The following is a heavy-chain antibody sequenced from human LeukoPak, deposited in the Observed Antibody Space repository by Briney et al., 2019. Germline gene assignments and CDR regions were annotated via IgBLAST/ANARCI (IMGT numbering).Heavy chain of an antibody. J-gene: IGHJ5*02. V-gene: IGHV1-2*02. CDR2: INPNSGGT. CDR3: ARDQRYYYDSSGWFDP. D-gene: IGHD3-22*01. Sequence: ASVKVSCKASGYTFTGYYMHWVRQAPGQGLEWMGWINPNSGGTNYAQKFQGRVTMTRDTSISTAYMELSRLRSDDTAVYYCARDQRYYYDSSGWFDPWGQGTLVTVSS. CDR1: GYTFTGYY.